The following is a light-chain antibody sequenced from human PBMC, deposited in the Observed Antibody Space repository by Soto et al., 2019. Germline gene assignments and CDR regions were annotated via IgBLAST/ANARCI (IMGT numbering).Light chain of an antibody. CDR3: QQSYRTHYI. Sequence: IQLTQSPSSLSASVGDTVTITCRASQSISTYLNWYQHKPGKAPKLVIQAASTLLSGVPPRFSGSGTETDFTLTITSLRPEDFATYYCQQSYRTHYIFGKGTNLEIK. V-gene: IGKV1-39*01. CDR2: AAS. J-gene: IGKJ2*01. CDR1: QSISTY.